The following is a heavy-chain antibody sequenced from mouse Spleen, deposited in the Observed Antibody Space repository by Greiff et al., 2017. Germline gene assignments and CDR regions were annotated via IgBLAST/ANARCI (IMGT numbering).Heavy chain of an antibody. CDR1: GYAFSSSW. D-gene: IGHD3-2*01. CDR2: IYPGDGDT. V-gene: IGHV1-82*01. J-gene: IGHJ3*01. Sequence: VKLMESGPELVKPGASVKISCKASGYAFSSSWMNWVKQRPGQGLEWIGRIYPGDGDTNYNGKFKGKATLTADKSSSTAYMQLSSLTSVDSAVYFCARDSSGYVAWFAYWGQGTLVTVSA. CDR3: ARDSSGYVAWFAY.